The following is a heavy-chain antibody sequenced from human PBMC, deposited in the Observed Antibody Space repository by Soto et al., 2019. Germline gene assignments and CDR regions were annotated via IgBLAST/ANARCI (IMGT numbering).Heavy chain of an antibody. CDR2: INPNSGGT. CDR1: GYTFTGYY. V-gene: IGHV1-2*04. CDR3: ASLYGDFSDY. J-gene: IGHJ4*02. D-gene: IGHD4-17*01. Sequence: AASVKVSCKASGYTFTGYYMHWVRQAPGQGLEWMGWINPNSGGTNYAQKFQGWVTMTRDTSINTAYMELSRLRSDDTAVYYCASLYGDFSDYWGQGTLVTVSS.